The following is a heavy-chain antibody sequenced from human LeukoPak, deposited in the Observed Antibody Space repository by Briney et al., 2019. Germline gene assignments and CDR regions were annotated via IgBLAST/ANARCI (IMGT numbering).Heavy chain of an antibody. CDR3: ARAGFYSSGWFDY. CDR2: INHSESA. CDR1: GGSFSGYY. V-gene: IGHV4-34*01. Sequence: PSETLSLTCAVYGGSFSGYYWSWIRQSPGKGLEWIGEINHSESADYNPSLKSRVTISVDTSKNQFSLNLRSVTAADTAVYYCARAGFYSSGWFDYWGQGTLVTVSS. J-gene: IGHJ4*02. D-gene: IGHD6-19*01.